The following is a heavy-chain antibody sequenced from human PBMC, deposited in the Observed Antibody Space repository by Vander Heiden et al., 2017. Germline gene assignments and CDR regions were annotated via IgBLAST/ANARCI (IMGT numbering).Heavy chain of an antibody. CDR2: TRGSGGTT. D-gene: IGHD1-26*01. V-gene: IGHV3-23*01. CDR1: VFTFNNYA. Sequence: VPLFGSWGCCVQPGGSLSLSCAASVFTFNNYAMSWVRQAPGKGREWFSDTRGSGGTTYYAESVKGRFTISRDNSKNTLYLQMNSRRAEDTAVYYCARVGGGSRFFDYWGQGTLVTVSS. J-gene: IGHJ4*02. CDR3: ARVGGGSRFFDY.